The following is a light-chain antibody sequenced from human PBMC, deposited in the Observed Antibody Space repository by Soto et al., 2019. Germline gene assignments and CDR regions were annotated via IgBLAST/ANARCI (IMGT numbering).Light chain of an antibody. CDR2: AAS. CDR1: QSVRNN. CDR3: QQYTNWPPFMHT. V-gene: IGKV3-15*01. Sequence: PPSTLFVHAGETNPLSSTASQSVRNNLAWYQQKPGQAPRLLIYAASTRATDVPVRFSGSGSGTEFAHPICSLQSEDFAVHYCQQYTNWPPFMHTFGQG. J-gene: IGKJ2*01.